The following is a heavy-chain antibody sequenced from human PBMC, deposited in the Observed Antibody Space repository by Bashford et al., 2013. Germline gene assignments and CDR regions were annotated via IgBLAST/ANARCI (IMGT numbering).Heavy chain of an antibody. D-gene: IGHD3-16*01. Sequence: SLRLSCAASGFTFDDYAMHWVRQAPGKGLEWVSGISWNSGSIGYADSVKGRFTISRDNAKNSLYLQMNSLRAEDTALYYCAKETTFSAFDIWGQGTMVTVSS. V-gene: IGHV3-9*01. CDR1: GFTFDDYA. CDR2: ISWNSGSI. CDR3: AKETTFSAFDI. J-gene: IGHJ3*02.